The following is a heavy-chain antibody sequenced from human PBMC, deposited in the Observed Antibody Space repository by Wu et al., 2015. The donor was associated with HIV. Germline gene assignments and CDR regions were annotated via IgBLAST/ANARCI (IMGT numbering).Heavy chain of an antibody. CDR1: GYTFISYN. CDR2: MNPKSGST. Sequence: QVQLVQSEAEVKKPGASVKVSCKASGYTFISYNINWVRQAAGQGLEWMGWMNPKSGSTGYAQQFQGRITLTRDTSINTAYMELSSLRSEDTAVYYCARAQRPVADALELDYWGQGTLLTVSS. D-gene: IGHD6-19*01. CDR3: ARAQRPVADALELDY. V-gene: IGHV1-8*01. J-gene: IGHJ4*02.